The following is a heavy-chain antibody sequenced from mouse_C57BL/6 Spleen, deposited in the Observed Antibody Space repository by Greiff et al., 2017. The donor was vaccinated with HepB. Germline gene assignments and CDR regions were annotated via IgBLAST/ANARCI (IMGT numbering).Heavy chain of an antibody. D-gene: IGHD1-1*01. CDR1: GFTFSDYG. J-gene: IGHJ2*01. CDR3: ARQANYYYGSSLDY. CDR2: ISSGSSTI. V-gene: IGHV5-17*01. Sequence: DVQLVESGGGLVKPGGSLKLSSAASGFTFSDYGMHWVRQAPEKGLEWVAYISSGSSTIYYADTVKGRFTISRDNAKNTLFLQMTSLRSEDTAMYYCARQANYYYGSSLDYWGQGTTLTVSS.